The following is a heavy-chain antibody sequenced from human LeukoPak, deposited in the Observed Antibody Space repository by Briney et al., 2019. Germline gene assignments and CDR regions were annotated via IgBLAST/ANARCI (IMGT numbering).Heavy chain of an antibody. Sequence: ASVKVSCKASGGTFSSYAISWVRQAPGQGLEWMGGIIPIFGTANYAQKFQGRVTITADKSTSTAYMELSSLRSEDTAVYYCASGGQDIVVVVAALYAEYLQHWGQGTLVTVSS. CDR1: GGTFSSYA. V-gene: IGHV1-69*06. CDR3: ASGGQDIVVVVAALYAEYLQH. D-gene: IGHD2-15*01. CDR2: IIPIFGTA. J-gene: IGHJ1*01.